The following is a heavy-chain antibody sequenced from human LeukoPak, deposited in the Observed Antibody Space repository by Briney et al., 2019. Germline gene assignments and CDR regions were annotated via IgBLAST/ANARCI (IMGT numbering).Heavy chain of an antibody. CDR3: ARAEAPGTSGC. V-gene: IGHV3-7*03. CDR1: GITFSNAW. Sequence: GGSLRLSCAASGITFSNAWMGWARQAPGKGLEWVAIIKEDGSEKYYVDSVKGRFTISRDNAKNSLYLQVNSLRAEDTAVYYCARAEAPGTSGCWGQGTLVTVSS. CDR2: IKEDGSEK. D-gene: IGHD6-13*01. J-gene: IGHJ4*02.